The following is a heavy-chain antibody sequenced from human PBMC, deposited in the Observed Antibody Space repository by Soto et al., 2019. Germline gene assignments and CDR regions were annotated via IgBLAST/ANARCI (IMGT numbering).Heavy chain of an antibody. CDR3: GITTYGSGSYSDC. Sequence: GSLRLSCAASEFTAGSNYMTWVRQAPGKGLEWVSVIYSGGSTYYADSVKGRFTISKDNSKKTLYLQMNSLRVEDTAVYHCGITTYGSGSYSDCWGQGTPVTVSS. D-gene: IGHD3-10*01. V-gene: IGHV3-66*01. CDR2: IYSGGST. J-gene: IGHJ4*02. CDR1: EFTAGSNY.